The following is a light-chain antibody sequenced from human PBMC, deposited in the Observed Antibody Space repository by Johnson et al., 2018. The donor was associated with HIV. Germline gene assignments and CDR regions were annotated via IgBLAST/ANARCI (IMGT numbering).Light chain of an antibody. CDR3: GTWDSRLRAEV. CDR1: SSNIGNNY. CDR2: ENN. Sequence: QSILTQPPSVSAAPGQKVTISCSGSSSNIGNNYVSWYQQLPGTAPTLLIYENNKRPSGIPDRLSGSKSGTSATLGITGLQTGDEADYYCGTWDSRLRAEVFGTGTKVTVL. V-gene: IGLV1-51*02. J-gene: IGLJ1*01.